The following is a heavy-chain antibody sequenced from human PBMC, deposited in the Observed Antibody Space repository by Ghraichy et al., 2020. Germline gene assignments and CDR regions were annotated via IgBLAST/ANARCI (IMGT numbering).Heavy chain of an antibody. CDR1: GFTFSTYV. J-gene: IGHJ1*01. CDR2: ISSGGGGT. D-gene: IGHD3-22*01. Sequence: GGSLRLSCAASGFTFSTYVMSWVRQAPGKGLEWVSGISSGGGGTYSADSVKGRFTTSRDNSKNTLYLQMNTLRAEDSAIYYCAKLLARYYDSSGYPPSDWGQGTPVTVSS. CDR3: AKLLARYYDSSGYPPSD. V-gene: IGHV3-23*01.